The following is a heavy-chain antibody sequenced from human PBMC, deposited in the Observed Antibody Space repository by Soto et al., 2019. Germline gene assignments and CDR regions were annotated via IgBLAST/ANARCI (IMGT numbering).Heavy chain of an antibody. J-gene: IGHJ6*03. CDR1: GYTFTSYD. D-gene: IGHD3-3*01. Sequence: QVQLVQSGAEVKKPGASVKVSCKASGYTFTSYDINWVRQATGQGLEWMGWMNPNSGNTGYAQKFQGRVTMTRNTSISTAYMELSSLRSEDTAVYYCARAYYDFWSGYYRYYYYYYMDVWGKGTTVTVSS. CDR2: MNPNSGNT. CDR3: ARAYYDFWSGYYRYYYYYYMDV. V-gene: IGHV1-8*01.